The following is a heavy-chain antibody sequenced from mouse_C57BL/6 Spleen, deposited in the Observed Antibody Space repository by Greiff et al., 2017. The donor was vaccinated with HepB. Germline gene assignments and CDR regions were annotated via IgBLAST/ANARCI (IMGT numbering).Heavy chain of an antibody. V-gene: IGHV10-3*01. Sequence: EVQRVESGGGLVQPKGSLKLSCAASGFTFNTYAMHWVRQAPGKGLEWVARIRSKSSNYATYYADSVKDRFTISRDDSQSMLYLQMNNLKTEDTAMYYCVRDLDYDWYFDVWGTGTTVTVSS. CDR3: VRDLDYDWYFDV. J-gene: IGHJ1*03. D-gene: IGHD2-4*01. CDR1: GFTFNTYA. CDR2: IRSKSSNYAT.